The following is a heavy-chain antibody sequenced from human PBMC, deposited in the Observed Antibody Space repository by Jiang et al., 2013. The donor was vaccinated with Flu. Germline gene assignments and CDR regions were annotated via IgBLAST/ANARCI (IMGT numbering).Heavy chain of an antibody. Sequence: VQLLESGGGLVQPGGSRRLSCAASGFTFSSYAMSWVRQAPGKGLEWVSAISGSGGSTYYADSVKGRFTISRDNAKNTLYLQMNSLRAEDTVVYYCAKDSSSWGYYFDYWGQGTLVTVSS. J-gene: IGHJ4*02. CDR3: AKDSSSWGYYFDY. CDR1: GFTFSSYA. V-gene: IGHV3-23*01. D-gene: IGHD6-13*01. CDR2: ISGSGGST.